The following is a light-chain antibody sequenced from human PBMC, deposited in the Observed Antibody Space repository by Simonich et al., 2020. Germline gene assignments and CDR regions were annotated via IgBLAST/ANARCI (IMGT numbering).Light chain of an antibody. J-gene: IGLJ2*01. V-gene: IGLV2-11*01. Sequence: QSALTQPRSVSVSPGQSVTISCTGTSSDVGGYNYVSWYQQHPGKAPKLMIYAVSKRPSGVPDRFSGSKSGNTAALTISGLQAEDEADYYCSSYAGSNNLVFGGGTKLTVL. CDR3: SSYAGSNNLV. CDR2: AVS. CDR1: SSDVGGYNY.